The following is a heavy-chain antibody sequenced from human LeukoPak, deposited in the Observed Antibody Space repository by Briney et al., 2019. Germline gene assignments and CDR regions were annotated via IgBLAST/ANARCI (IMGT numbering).Heavy chain of an antibody. CDR1: GFTFSSYA. CDR2: ISGSGGST. J-gene: IGHJ4*02. D-gene: IGHD6-19*01. CDR3: AKATIEQWLVKVDSFDS. Sequence: GGSLRLSCAASGFTFSSYAMSWVRQAPGKGLEWVSAISGSGGSTYYADSVKGRFTISRDNSKNTLYLQMNSLRAGDTAIYYCAKATIEQWLVKVDSFDSWGQGTLVTVSS. V-gene: IGHV3-23*01.